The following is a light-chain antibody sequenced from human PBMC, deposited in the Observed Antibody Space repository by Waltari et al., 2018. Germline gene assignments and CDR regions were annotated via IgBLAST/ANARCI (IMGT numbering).Light chain of an antibody. J-gene: IGLJ2*01. CDR1: SSDVGSHDY. V-gene: IGLV2-14*03. Sequence: QSALTQPASVSGSPGQSIPISCTGTSSDVGSHDYVSWYQHHPGKAPKLMIYDVSNRPSGVSNRFSGSKSDNTASLTISGLQAEDEADYYCCSYTSSSTCIFGGGTKLTVL. CDR2: DVS. CDR3: CSYTSSSTCI.